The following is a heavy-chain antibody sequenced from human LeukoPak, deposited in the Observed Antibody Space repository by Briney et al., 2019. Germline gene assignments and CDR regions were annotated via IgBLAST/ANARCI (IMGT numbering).Heavy chain of an antibody. Sequence: ASVKVSCKASGYTFTSYGISWVRQAPGQGLEWMGWISAYNGNTNYAQKLQGRVTMTTDTSTSTAYMELSSLRSEDTAMYYCARGPVSTVTMGYYYYMDVWGKGTTVTVSS. CDR2: ISAYNGNT. CDR1: GYTFTSYG. CDR3: ARGPVSTVTMGYYYYMDV. V-gene: IGHV1-18*01. J-gene: IGHJ6*03. D-gene: IGHD4-11*01.